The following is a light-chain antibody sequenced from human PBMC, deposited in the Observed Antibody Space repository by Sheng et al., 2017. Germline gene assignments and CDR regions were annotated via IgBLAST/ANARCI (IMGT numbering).Light chain of an antibody. J-gene: IGKJ3*01. Sequence: EIVLTQSPGTLSLSPGERATLSCRASQRVSNNYLAWYQQKPGQAPRLLIYGASTRATGIPDRFSGSGSGTDFSLTISRLEPEDFAVYYCQHRGTFGPGTNLDV. V-gene: IGKV3-20*01. CDR3: QHRGT. CDR1: QRVSNNY. CDR2: GAS.